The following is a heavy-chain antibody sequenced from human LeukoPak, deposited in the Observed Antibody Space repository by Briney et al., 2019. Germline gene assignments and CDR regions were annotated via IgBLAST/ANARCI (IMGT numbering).Heavy chain of an antibody. CDR3: AKGSSGSFDY. V-gene: IGHV3-30*02. CDR1: GFTFSNND. J-gene: IGHJ4*02. Sequence: GGSLRLSCAASGFTFSNNDMHWVRQAPGKGLEWVACIQHDGGNKYYVDSVKGRFTISRDNSKNTLYLQMSSLRAEDTAVYYCAKGSSGSFDYWGQGTLVTVSS. CDR2: IQHDGGNK. D-gene: IGHD6-19*01.